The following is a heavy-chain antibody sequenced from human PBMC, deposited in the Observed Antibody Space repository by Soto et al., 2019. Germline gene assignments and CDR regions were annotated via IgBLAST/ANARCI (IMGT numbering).Heavy chain of an antibody. CDR2: IWYDGSNK. V-gene: IGHV3-33*01. D-gene: IGHD6-25*01. J-gene: IGHJ6*02. CDR1: GFTFSSYG. Sequence: GGSLRLSCAASGFTFSSYGMHWVRQAPGKGLEWVAVIWYDGSNKYYADSVKGRFTISRDNSKNTLYLQMNSLRAEDTAVYYCARTRGLRERYYYYGMDVWGQGTTVTVSS. CDR3: ARTRGLRERYYYYGMDV.